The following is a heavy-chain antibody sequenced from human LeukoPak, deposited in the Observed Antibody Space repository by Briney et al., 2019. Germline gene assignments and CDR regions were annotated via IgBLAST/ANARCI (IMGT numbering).Heavy chain of an antibody. CDR1: GGSISSYY. V-gene: IGHV4-59*01. CDR2: IYSRGST. D-gene: IGHD1-26*01. CDR3: ARAKEGGSYYFFDY. J-gene: IGHJ4*02. Sequence: SETLSLTCTVSGGSISSYYWSWIRQSPGKGLEWIGYIYSRGSTNYNPSLKSRVTISVDTSKNQFSLRLSSVTAADTAVYYCARAKEGGSYYFFDYWGQGTLVTVSS.